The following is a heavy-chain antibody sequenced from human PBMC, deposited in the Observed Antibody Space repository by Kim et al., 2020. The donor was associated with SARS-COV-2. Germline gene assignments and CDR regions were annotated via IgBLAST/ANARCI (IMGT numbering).Heavy chain of an antibody. CDR3: AKDFAGDYVWGRHPGFEY. V-gene: IGHV3-30*02. J-gene: IGHJ4*02. Sequence: KGRFTISRDNSQNTLYLQMNSLRAEDTAVYYCAKDFAGDYVWGRHPGFEYWGQGTLVTVSS. D-gene: IGHD3-16*01.